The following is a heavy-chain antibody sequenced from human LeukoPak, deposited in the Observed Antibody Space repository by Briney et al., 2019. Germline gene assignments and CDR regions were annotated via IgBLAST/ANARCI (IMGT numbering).Heavy chain of an antibody. J-gene: IGHJ4*02. V-gene: IGHV4-4*07. CDR3: ARASAYSRQKLVWFDY. CDR2: IYTSGST. CDR1: GGSISSYY. D-gene: IGHD6-13*01. Sequence: SETLSLTCTVSGGSISSYYWSWIRQPAGKGLEWIGRIYTSGSTNYNPSLKSRVTMSVDTSKNQFSLKLSSVTAADTAVYYCARASAYSRQKLVWFDYWGQGTLVTVSS.